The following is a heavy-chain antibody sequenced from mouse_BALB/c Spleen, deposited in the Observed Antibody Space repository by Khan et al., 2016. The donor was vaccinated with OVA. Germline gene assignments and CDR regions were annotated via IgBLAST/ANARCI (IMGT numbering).Heavy chain of an antibody. Sequence: QVQLKQSGAELVKPGASVKLSCKASGYTFNNYYMYWVKQRPGQGLEWIGEINPNNGDANFNEKFKNKATLTVDKSSNTAFMQLSSLTSEDSAVYYCTRSGYGSFAYWGQGTLVTVSA. V-gene: IGHV1S81*02. CDR3: TRSGYGSFAY. CDR2: INPNNGDA. CDR1: GYTFNNYY. D-gene: IGHD2-2*01. J-gene: IGHJ3*01.